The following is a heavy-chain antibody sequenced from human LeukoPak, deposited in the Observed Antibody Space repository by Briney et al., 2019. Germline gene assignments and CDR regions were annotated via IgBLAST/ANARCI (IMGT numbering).Heavy chain of an antibody. J-gene: IGHJ4*02. CDR2: INPSGGST. D-gene: IGHD3-9*01. Sequence: ASVKVSCKASGYTFTSYYMHWVRQAPGQGLEWMGIINPSGGSTSYAQKFQGRVTMTTDTSMSTAYMELRSLRSDDTAVYYCARAAYEIVTGYYRLWGQGTLVTVSS. CDR3: ARAAYEIVTGYYRL. V-gene: IGHV1-46*01. CDR1: GYTFTSYY.